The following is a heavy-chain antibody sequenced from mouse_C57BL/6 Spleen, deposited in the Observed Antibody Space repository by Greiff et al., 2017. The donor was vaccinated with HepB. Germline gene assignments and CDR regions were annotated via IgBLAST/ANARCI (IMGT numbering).Heavy chain of an antibody. CDR1: GYAFSSYW. J-gene: IGHJ4*01. CDR2: IYPGDGDT. D-gene: IGHD1-1*01. Sequence: QVQLQQSGAELVKPGASVKISCKASGYAFSSYWMNWVKQRPGKGLEWIGLIYPGDGDTNYNGKFKGKATLTADKSSSTAYMQLSSLTSEDSAVYFCAREGTTVVGGMDYWGQGTSVTVSS. CDR3: AREGTTVVGGMDY. V-gene: IGHV1-80*01.